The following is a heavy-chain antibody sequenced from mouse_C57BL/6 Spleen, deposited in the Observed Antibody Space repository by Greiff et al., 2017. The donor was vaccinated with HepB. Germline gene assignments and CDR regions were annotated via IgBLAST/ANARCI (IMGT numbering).Heavy chain of an antibody. D-gene: IGHD1-1*01. J-gene: IGHJ3*01. CDR1: GFSLTSYG. V-gene: IGHV2-3*01. CDR2: IWGDGST. CDR3: AQQEESSGTRRAWFAY. Sequence: QVQLKQSGPGLVAPSQSLSITCTVSGFSLTSYGVSWVRQPPGKGLEWLGVIWGDGSTNYHSALISRLSISKDNSKSQVFLKLNSLQTDETATYYCAQQEESSGTRRAWFAYWGQGTLVTVSA.